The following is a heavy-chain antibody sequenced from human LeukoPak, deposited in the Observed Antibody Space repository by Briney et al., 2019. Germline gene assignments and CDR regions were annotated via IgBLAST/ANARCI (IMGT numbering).Heavy chain of an antibody. Sequence: GGSLRLSCAASGFTFSSYAMSWVRQAPGKGLEWVSAISGSGGSTYYADSVKGRFTISRDNSKNTLYLQMNSLRAEDTAVHYCAKDRFGYDSSGYYLYYYFDYWGQGTLVTVSS. CDR1: GFTFSSYA. D-gene: IGHD3-22*01. CDR2: ISGSGGST. CDR3: AKDRFGYDSSGYYLYYYFDY. J-gene: IGHJ4*02. V-gene: IGHV3-23*01.